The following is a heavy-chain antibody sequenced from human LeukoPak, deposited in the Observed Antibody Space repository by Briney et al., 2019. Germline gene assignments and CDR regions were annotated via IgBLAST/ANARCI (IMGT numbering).Heavy chain of an antibody. Sequence: SETLSLTCNVSGGSIDSSDSFWGWIRQSPGKGLEWMGHIENRGTPHYSPTLKSRLTISIDTSKNQFSLHLRAVTAADTAVYFCAREQVSDYYDGSGYPSYFDYWGQGTLVTVSS. D-gene: IGHD3-22*01. CDR1: GGSIDSSDSF. V-gene: IGHV4-30-4*08. CDR3: AREQVSDYYDGSGYPSYFDY. J-gene: IGHJ4*02. CDR2: IENRGTP.